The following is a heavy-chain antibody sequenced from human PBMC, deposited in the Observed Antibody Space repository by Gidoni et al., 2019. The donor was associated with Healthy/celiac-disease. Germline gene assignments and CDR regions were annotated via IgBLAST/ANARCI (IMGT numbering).Heavy chain of an antibody. CDR1: GGSISSSSYY. Sequence: HLQLQESGPGLVKPSETLSLTCSVSGGSISSSSYYWGWIRQPPGKGLEWIGSIYYSGSTYYNPSLKRRVTISVDTSKNQFSLKLSSVTAADTAVYYCAGDYDFWSGYPNYYYYMDVWGKGTTVTVSS. J-gene: IGHJ6*03. V-gene: IGHV4-39*02. CDR2: IYYSGST. CDR3: AGDYDFWSGYPNYYYYMDV. D-gene: IGHD3-3*01.